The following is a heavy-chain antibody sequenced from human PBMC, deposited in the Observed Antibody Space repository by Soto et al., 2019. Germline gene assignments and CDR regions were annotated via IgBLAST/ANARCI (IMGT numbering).Heavy chain of an antibody. J-gene: IGHJ4*02. D-gene: IGHD1-26*01. CDR1: GFTFSTYW. V-gene: IGHV3-7*03. CDR3: ARDMGPSGAYGY. CDR2: IDPDGSQK. Sequence: EVQLVDSGGDLVQPGGSLRLSCAASGFTFSTYWMSWVRQAPGKGLEWVANIDPDGSQKYYVDSVKGRFTISRDNAKHSLYLQMNRLRAEDTAVYYCARDMGPSGAYGYWGQGTLVTVSS.